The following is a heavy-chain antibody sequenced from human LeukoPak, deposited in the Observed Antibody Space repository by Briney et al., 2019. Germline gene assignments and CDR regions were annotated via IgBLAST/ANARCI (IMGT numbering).Heavy chain of an antibody. J-gene: IGHJ4*02. CDR1: GGTFRIYT. CDR2: IIPILGIA. V-gene: IGHV1-69*02. D-gene: IGHD3-22*01. CDR3: GGTYYYDSSGYSFDY. Sequence: SVKVSCKPSGGTFRIYTISGVRHAPEQGLEWMGRIIPILGIANYAQKSQGRVTITADKSTSTAYMELSSLRSEDTAVYYCGGTYYYDSSGYSFDYWGQGTLVTVSS.